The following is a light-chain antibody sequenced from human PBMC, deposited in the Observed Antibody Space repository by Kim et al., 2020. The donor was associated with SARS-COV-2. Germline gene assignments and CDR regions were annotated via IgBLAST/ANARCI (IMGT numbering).Light chain of an antibody. CDR2: GAS. Sequence: EVVMTQSPAALSVSPGERATLSCRASQRVGSDLAWYQKKPGQAHRLLIYGASTRATGIPARFSGSGSGTEFTLTISSLQSEDFAVYYCQQYNKLITFGQGTRLEIK. J-gene: IGKJ5*01. V-gene: IGKV3-15*01. CDR1: QRVGSD. CDR3: QQYNKLIT.